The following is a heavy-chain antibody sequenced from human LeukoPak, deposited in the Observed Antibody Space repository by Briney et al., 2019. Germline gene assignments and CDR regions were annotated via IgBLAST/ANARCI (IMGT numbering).Heavy chain of an antibody. V-gene: IGHV4-59*12. CDR3: ARSPGITGTSDY. Sequence: SETLSLTCTVSGGSISSYYWNWIRQPAGKGLEWIGYIYYSGSTNYNPSLKSRVTISVGTSKNQFSLQLNSVTPEDTAVYYCARSPGITGTSDYWGQGTLVTVSS. CDR1: GGSISSYY. J-gene: IGHJ4*02. D-gene: IGHD1-20*01. CDR2: IYYSGST.